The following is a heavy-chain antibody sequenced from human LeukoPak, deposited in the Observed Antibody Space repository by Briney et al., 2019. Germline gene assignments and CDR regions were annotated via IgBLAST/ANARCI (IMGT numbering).Heavy chain of an antibody. V-gene: IGHV3-21*01. CDR1: GFTFSSYS. CDR3: ARVPIGVATIKAFDI. J-gene: IGHJ3*02. Sequence: GGSLRLSCAASGFTFSSYSMNWVRQAPGKGLEWVSSISSSSYIYYADSVKGRFTISRDNAKNTLYLQMNSLRAEDTAVYYCARVPIGVATIKAFDIWGQGTMVTVSS. CDR2: ISSSSYI. D-gene: IGHD5-12*01.